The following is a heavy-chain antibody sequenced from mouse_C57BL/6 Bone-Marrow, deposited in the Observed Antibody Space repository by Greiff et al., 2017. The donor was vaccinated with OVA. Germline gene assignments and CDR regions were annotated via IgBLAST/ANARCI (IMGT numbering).Heavy chain of an antibody. Sequence: QVQLQQSGAELARPGASVKLSCKASGYTFTSYGIRWVKQRTGQGLEWIGEIYPRSGTTYYNEKFKGKATLTADKSSSTAYMELRSLTSEDSAVYFCALYYGSSFYFDYWGQGTTLTVSS. J-gene: IGHJ2*01. D-gene: IGHD1-1*01. CDR2: IYPRSGTT. V-gene: IGHV1-81*01. CDR3: ALYYGSSFYFDY. CDR1: GYTFTSYG.